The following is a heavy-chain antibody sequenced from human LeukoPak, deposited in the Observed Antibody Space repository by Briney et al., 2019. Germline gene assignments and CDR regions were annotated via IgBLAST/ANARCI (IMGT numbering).Heavy chain of an antibody. CDR2: IYYSGST. J-gene: IGHJ4*02. CDR1: GGSISSGGYY. D-gene: IGHD3-22*01. Sequence: SETLCLTCTVSGGSISSGGYYWSWIRQHPGKGLEWIGYIYYSGSTYYNPSLKSRVTISVDTSKNQFSLKLSSVTAADTAVYYCASTYYYDSSGYNFDYWGQGTLVTVSS. CDR3: ASTYYYDSSGYNFDY. V-gene: IGHV4-31*03.